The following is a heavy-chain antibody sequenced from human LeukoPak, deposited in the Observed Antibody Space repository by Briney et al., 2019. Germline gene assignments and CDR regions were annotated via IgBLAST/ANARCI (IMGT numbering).Heavy chain of an antibody. CDR1: GDSISSRSYF. CDR3: ARVGMGTTGGRLFDF. Sequence: SETLSLTRIVSGDSISSRSYFWGWLRQPPGKALEWIGSIYYTGITYYNPSLKSRVTISTDSSKNQFSLKLKSVTAADTAVYFCARVGMGTTGGRLFDFWGQGTLVTVSS. V-gene: IGHV4-39*07. CDR2: IYYTGIT. D-gene: IGHD1-1*01. J-gene: IGHJ4*02.